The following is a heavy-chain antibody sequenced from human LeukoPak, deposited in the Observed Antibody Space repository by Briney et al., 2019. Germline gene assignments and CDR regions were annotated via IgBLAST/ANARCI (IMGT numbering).Heavy chain of an antibody. CDR3: ARRYGSGTYSFGFHYYYMDV. CDR2: INPNSGGT. CDR1: GYTFTGYY. J-gene: IGHJ6*03. D-gene: IGHD3-10*01. V-gene: IGHV1-2*02. Sequence: GASVKVSCKASGYTFTGYYMHWVRQAPGQGLEWMGWINPNSGGTNYAQKLQGRVTMTTDTSTSTAYMELRSLRSDDTAVYYCARRYGSGTYSFGFHYYYMDVWGKGTTVTISS.